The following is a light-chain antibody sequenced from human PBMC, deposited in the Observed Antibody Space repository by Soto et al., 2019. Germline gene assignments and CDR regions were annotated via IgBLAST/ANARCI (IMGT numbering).Light chain of an antibody. CDR1: QSVSTY. CDR2: DTS. Sequence: EIVLTQSPGSLSLSPGEGATLSCRASQSVSTYLAWYQQKSGQAPRLLIYDTSYRAAGVPDRFSGSGYGTAFTLSISRLEPEDFAVYYCQQYSSAPQMYSFGQGTKLEIK. V-gene: IGKV3-20*01. J-gene: IGKJ2*03. CDR3: QQYSSAPQMYS.